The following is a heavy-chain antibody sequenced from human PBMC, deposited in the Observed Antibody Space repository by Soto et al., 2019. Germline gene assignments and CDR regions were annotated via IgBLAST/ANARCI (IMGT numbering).Heavy chain of an antibody. Sequence: QVQLQESGPGLVKPSQTLSLTCTVSGGSISSGGYYWSWIRQHPGKGLEWIGYIYYSGSTYYNPSLKSRVTISVDTSKNQFSLKLSSVTAADTAVYYCARYVSFGVVTHRFDPWGQGTLVTVSS. CDR2: IYYSGST. J-gene: IGHJ5*02. CDR1: GGSISSGGYY. CDR3: ARYVSFGVVTHRFDP. D-gene: IGHD3-3*01. V-gene: IGHV4-31*03.